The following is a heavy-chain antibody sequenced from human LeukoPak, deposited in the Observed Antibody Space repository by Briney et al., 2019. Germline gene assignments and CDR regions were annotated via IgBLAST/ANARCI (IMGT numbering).Heavy chain of an antibody. V-gene: IGHV4-38-2*02. Sequence: SETLSLTCTVSGGSISSGYYWGWIRQPPGKGLEWIGSIYHSGSTYYNPSLKSRVTISVDTSKNQFSLKLSSVTAADTAVYYCARAQSRPTYYGSGSYSRWAFDIWGQGTMVTVSS. CDR2: IYHSGST. J-gene: IGHJ3*02. D-gene: IGHD3-10*01. CDR3: ARAQSRPTYYGSGSYSRWAFDI. CDR1: GGSISSGYY.